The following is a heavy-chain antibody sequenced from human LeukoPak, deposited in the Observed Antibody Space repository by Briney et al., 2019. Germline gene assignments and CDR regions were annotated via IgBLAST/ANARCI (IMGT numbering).Heavy chain of an antibody. CDR3: ADYYYDSIGAFDI. Sequence: ASVKVSCKASGYSFTGYYMHWERQAPGQGLELIGWINPNSGGTNYAQKFQGRVTMTRDASISTAYMELSRLGSDDTAVYYCADYYYDSIGAFDIWGQGTMLTVSS. CDR1: GYSFTGYY. V-gene: IGHV1-2*02. D-gene: IGHD3-22*01. CDR2: INPNSGGT. J-gene: IGHJ3*02.